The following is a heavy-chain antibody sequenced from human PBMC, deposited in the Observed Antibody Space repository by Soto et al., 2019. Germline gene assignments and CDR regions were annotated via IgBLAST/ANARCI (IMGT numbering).Heavy chain of an antibody. CDR1: GFTFSSYS. V-gene: IGHV3-48*01. CDR3: AREAPPDDY. Sequence: EVQLVESGGGLVQPGGSLRLSCAASGFTFSSYSMNWVRQAPGKGLEWVSYISSSSSTIYYADSVKGRFTISRDNAKNSLYLQMNSLRAGDTAVYYCAREAPPDDYWGQGTLVTVSS. J-gene: IGHJ4*02. CDR2: ISSSSSTI.